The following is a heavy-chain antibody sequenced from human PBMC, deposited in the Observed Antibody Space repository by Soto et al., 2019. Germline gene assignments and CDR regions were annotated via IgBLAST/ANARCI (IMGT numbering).Heavy chain of an antibody. D-gene: IGHD6-13*01. CDR1: GGSFSGYY. J-gene: IGHJ3*02. CDR3: ARGRAAAAFPFDI. V-gene: IGHV4-34*01. CDR2: INHSGST. Sequence: QVQLQQWGAGLLKPSETLSLTCAVYGGSFSGYYWSWIRQPPGKGLEWIGEINHSGSTNYNTSLKSRVTISVDTSKNQSSLKLSSVTAADTAVYYCARGRAAAAFPFDIWGQGTMVTVSS.